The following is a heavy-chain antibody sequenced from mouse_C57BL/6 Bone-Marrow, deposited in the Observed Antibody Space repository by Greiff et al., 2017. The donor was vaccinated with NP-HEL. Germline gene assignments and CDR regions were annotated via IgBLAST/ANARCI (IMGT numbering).Heavy chain of an antibody. D-gene: IGHD4-1*01. CDR2: ISYDGSN. V-gene: IGHV3-6*01. J-gene: IGHJ2*01. CDR3: ARNWYYFDY. CDR1: GYSITSGYY. Sequence: ESGPGLVKPSQSLSLTCSVTGYSITSGYYWNWIRQFPGNKLEWMGYISYDGSNNYNPSHKNRISLTRDTSKNQFFLKLNSVTTEDTATYYCARNWYYFDYWGQGTTRTVSS.